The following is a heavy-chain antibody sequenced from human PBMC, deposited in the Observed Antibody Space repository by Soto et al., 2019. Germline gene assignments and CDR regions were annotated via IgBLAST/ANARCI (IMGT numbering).Heavy chain of an antibody. Sequence: PSETLSFTCIVSGGSINNYYWSWIRQPPGKGLEWVGYIYYSGSTNYNPSLKSRVTISVDTSKNQFSLKLSSVTAADTAVYYCARLPREAPCAYFDYCGRGTLVTVSS. CDR2: IYYSGST. V-gene: IGHV4-59*08. J-gene: IGHJ4*02. CDR3: ARLPREAPCAYFDY. CDR1: GGSINNYY.